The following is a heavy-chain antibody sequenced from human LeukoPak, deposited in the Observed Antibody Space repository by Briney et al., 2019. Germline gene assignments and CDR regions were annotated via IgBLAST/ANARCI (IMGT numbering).Heavy chain of an antibody. CDR1: GFTFSSYS. CDR3: ARAWYGSGSYYFDY. D-gene: IGHD3-10*01. V-gene: IGHV3-21*04. J-gene: IGHJ4*02. CDR2: ISSSSSYI. Sequence: GGSLRLSCAASGFTFSSYSMNWVRQAPGKGLEWVSSISSSSSYIYYADSVKGRFTISRDNAKNTLYLQMNSLRAEDTAVYYCARAWYGSGSYYFDYWGQGTLVTVSS.